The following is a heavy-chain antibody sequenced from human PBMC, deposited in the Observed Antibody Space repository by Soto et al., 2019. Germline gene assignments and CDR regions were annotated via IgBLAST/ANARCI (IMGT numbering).Heavy chain of an antibody. CDR2: ISSSGNLI. CDR1: GFTFSNYE. CDR3: AREEDALRDTMDV. V-gene: IGHV3-48*03. D-gene: IGHD3-16*01. J-gene: IGHJ6*02. Sequence: PGGSLRLSCATSGFTFSNYEMNWVRQAPGKGLEWISYISSSGNLIYYADSVKGRFTISRDNAKSSLYLQMNSLRAEDAAVYYCAREEDALRDTMDVWGQGTTVTVSS.